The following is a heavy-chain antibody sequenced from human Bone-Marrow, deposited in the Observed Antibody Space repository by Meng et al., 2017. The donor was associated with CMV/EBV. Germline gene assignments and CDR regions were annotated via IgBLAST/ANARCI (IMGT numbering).Heavy chain of an antibody. Sequence: FTFSSCGVPWVRQAPGKGLEWVAVTWYDGRNKYYADSVKGRFTISRDNSKNTLYLQMNSLRAEDTAVYYCARGKFYYDSSGSTIDYWGQGTLVTVSS. D-gene: IGHD3-22*01. CDR2: TWYDGRNK. J-gene: IGHJ4*02. CDR1: FTFSSCG. V-gene: IGHV3-33*01. CDR3: ARGKFYYDSSGSTIDY.